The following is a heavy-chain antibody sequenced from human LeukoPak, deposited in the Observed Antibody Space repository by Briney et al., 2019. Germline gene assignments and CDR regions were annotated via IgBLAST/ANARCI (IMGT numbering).Heavy chain of an antibody. V-gene: IGHV4-39*01. J-gene: IGHJ4*02. Sequence: PSETLSLTCTVSGGSISSSSYYWGWIRQPPGKGLEWIGSIYYSGSAYYNPSLKSRVTISVDTSKNQFSLKLSSVTAADTAVYYCARHAYDSSGYPIDPYFDYWGQGTLVTVSS. CDR2: IYYSGSA. CDR1: GGSISSSSYY. CDR3: ARHAYDSSGYPIDPYFDY. D-gene: IGHD3-22*01.